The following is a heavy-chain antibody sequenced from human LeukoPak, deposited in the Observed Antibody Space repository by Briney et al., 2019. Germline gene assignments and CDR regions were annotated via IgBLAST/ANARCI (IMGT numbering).Heavy chain of an antibody. CDR1: GFTFSSYS. J-gene: IGHJ4*02. CDR2: ISSSSSYI. Sequence: GGSLRLSCAASGFTFSSYSMNWVRQAPGKGLEWGSSISSSSSYIYYADSVKGRFTISRDNAKNSLYLQMNSLRAEDTAVYYCARVDGVATIMGYGVYWGQGTLVTVSS. CDR3: ARVDGVATIMGYGVY. D-gene: IGHD5-12*01. V-gene: IGHV3-21*01.